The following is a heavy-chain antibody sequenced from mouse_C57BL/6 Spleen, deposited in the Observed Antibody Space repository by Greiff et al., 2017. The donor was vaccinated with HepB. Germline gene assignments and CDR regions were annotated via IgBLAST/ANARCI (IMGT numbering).Heavy chain of an antibody. CDR3: ARPVIYYDYDGFAY. CDR1: GFTFSSYT. J-gene: IGHJ3*01. CDR2: ISGGGGNT. V-gene: IGHV5-9*01. D-gene: IGHD2-4*01. Sequence: EVHLVESGGGLVKPGGSLKLSCAASGFTFSSYTMSWVRQTPEKRLEWVATISGGGGNTYYPDSVKGRFTISRDNAKNTLYLQMSSLRSEGTALYYCARPVIYYDYDGFAYWGQGTLVTVSA.